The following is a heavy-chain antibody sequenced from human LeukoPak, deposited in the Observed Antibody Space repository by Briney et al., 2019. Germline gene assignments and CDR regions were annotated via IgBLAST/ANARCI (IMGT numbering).Heavy chain of an antibody. CDR1: GFILSSNA. Sequence: GRSLRLSCAASGFILSSNAVHWVRQAPGKGLEWVAVISHDGRSKYYADSVKGRFTISRDDATNSPFLQMDSLRAEDTAVYYCARAIGRGPGGHFDYWGQGTLVTVSS. CDR2: ISHDGRSK. V-gene: IGHV3-30*04. D-gene: IGHD3-10*01. CDR3: ARAIGRGPGGHFDY. J-gene: IGHJ4*02.